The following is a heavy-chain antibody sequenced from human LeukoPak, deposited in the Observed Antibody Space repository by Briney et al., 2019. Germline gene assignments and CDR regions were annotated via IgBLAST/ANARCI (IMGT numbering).Heavy chain of an antibody. V-gene: IGHV3-7*01. Sequence: GGSLRLSCVASGSGFTFSEFWMGWVRQAPGERLEWVANIKGDGSETYYVDSVKGRFTISRDNVKNSVYLQMNSLHADDTSLYRCAREAYCGGPSCFAVNYMDVWGKGTTVTVSS. J-gene: IGHJ6*03. CDR3: AREAYCGGPSCFAVNYMDV. CDR1: GSGFTFSEFW. CDR2: IKGDGSET. D-gene: IGHD2-2*01.